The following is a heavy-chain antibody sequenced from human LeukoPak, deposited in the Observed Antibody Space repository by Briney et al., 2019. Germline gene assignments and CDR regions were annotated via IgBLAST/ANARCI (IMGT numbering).Heavy chain of an antibody. D-gene: IGHD2-21*02. CDR2: ISAYNGNT. CDR1: GYTFASYG. J-gene: IGHJ4*02. V-gene: IGHV1-18*01. CDR3: ARDLAYCGGDCYSEFDY. Sequence: ASVKVSCKASGYTFASYGISWVRQAPGQGLEWMGWISAYNGNTNYAQKLQGRVTMTTDTSTSTAYMELRSLRSDDTAVYYCARDLAYCGGDCYSEFDYWGQGTLVPVSS.